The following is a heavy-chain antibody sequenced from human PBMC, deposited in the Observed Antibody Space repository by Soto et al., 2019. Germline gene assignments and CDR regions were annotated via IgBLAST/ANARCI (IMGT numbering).Heavy chain of an antibody. CDR1: GYSFTSYW. D-gene: IGHD2-21*02. J-gene: IGHJ4*02. CDR3: ARPAYCGGDCYSVGY. Sequence: GESLKISCKGSGYSFTSYWIGWVRQMPGKGLEWMGIIYPGDSDTRYSPSFQGQVTISADKSISTAYLPWSSLKASDTAMYYCARPAYCGGDCYSVGYWGQGTLVTVSS. CDR2: IYPGDSDT. V-gene: IGHV5-51*01.